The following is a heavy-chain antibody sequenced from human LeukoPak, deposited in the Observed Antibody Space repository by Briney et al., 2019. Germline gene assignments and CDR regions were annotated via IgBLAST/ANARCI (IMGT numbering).Heavy chain of an antibody. J-gene: IGHJ4*02. V-gene: IGHV1-69*06. CDR3: ARDRMGPAAKYSFDS. Sequence: SVKVSCKASGGTFSSYAISWVRQAPGQGLEWMGGIIPIFGTANYAQKFQGRVTITADKSTSTAYMELSSLRSEDTAVYYCARDRMGPAAKYSFDSWGQGTLVTVSS. D-gene: IGHD2-2*01. CDR2: IIPIFGTA. CDR1: GGTFSSYA.